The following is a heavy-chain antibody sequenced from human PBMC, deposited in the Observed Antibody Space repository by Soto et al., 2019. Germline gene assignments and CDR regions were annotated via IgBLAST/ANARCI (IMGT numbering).Heavy chain of an antibody. CDR3: SRSIMTTVTDDAFVF. D-gene: IGHD4-17*01. J-gene: IGHJ3*01. V-gene: IGHV1-2*04. CDR2: INPNSGGT. CDR1: GYTFTGYY. Sequence: ASVKVYCKASGYTFTGYYMYWVRQAPVQGLEWMGWINPNSGGTNYAQKFQGWVTMTRDTSISTAYMEMSRLRSDDTAVYYCSRSIMTTVTDDAFVFWGQGTMFIVSS.